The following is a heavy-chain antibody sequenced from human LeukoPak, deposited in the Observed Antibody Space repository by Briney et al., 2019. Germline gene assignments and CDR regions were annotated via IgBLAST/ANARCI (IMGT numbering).Heavy chain of an antibody. CDR3: AKINSGYYYSDY. CDR1: GFTFSSYA. J-gene: IGHJ4*02. D-gene: IGHD3-22*01. Sequence: GGSLRLSCAASGFTFSSYAMSWVRQAPGKGREWVSAISGSGGSTYYADSVKGRFTISRDNSKNTLYLQMNSLRAEDTAVYYCAKINSGYYYSDYWGQGTLVTVSS. V-gene: IGHV3-23*01. CDR2: ISGSGGST.